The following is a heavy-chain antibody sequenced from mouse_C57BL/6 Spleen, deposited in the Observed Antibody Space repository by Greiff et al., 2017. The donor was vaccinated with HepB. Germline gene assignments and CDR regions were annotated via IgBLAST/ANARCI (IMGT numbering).Heavy chain of an antibody. CDR3: ARDTYYGNYERFAY. Sequence: QVQLQQPGAELVKPGASVKLSCKASGYTFTSYWMHWVKQRPGQGLEWIGMIHPNSGSTNYNEKFKSKATLTVDKSSSTAYMQLSSLTSEDSAVYYCARDTYYGNYERFAYWGQGTLVTVSA. CDR1: GYTFTSYW. D-gene: IGHD2-10*01. CDR2: IHPNSGST. V-gene: IGHV1-64*01. J-gene: IGHJ3*01.